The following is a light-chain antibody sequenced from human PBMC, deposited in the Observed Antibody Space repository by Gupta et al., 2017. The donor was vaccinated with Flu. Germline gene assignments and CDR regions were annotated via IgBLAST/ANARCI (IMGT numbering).Light chain of an antibody. CDR2: LVS. Sequence: VALAQPASISRSSSESRVYSDGNTVLHWLQQRPSQSPSRLIYLVSDRDSPVPDRFSGSGSGAVITLKISSMAAEDVRVYCCREGEHWAWAFGQGTKVEI. J-gene: IGKJ1*01. CDR3: REGEHWAWA. CDR1: ESRVYSDGNTV. V-gene: IGKV2-30*01.